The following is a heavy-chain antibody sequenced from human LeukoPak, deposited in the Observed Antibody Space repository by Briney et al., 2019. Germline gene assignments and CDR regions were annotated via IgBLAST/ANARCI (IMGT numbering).Heavy chain of an antibody. V-gene: IGHV3-48*02. CDR2: ISHTGSPI. CDR3: ARDRGYCTGGACYRWFDN. Sequence: GGSLRLSCAASGFTFSTYSMSWVRQAPGKGLEGISYISHTGSPIYYADSVKGRFTISRDNAKNSVSLQMNSLRDDDTAVYYCARDRGYCTGGACYRWFDNWAQGTLVAVSS. CDR1: GFTFSTYS. J-gene: IGHJ4*02. D-gene: IGHD2-8*02.